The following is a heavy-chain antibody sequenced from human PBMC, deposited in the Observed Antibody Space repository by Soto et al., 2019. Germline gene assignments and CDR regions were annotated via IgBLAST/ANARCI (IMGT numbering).Heavy chain of an antibody. CDR3: AKDSKGGRLRFLEGLLAPYDY. CDR2: ISGSGGST. D-gene: IGHD3-3*01. J-gene: IGHJ4*02. Sequence: GGSLRLPCAASGFTFSSYAMSWVRQAPGKGLEWVSAISGSGGSTYYADSVKGRFTISRDNSKNTLYLQMNSLRAEDTVVYYCAKDSKGGRLRFLEGLLAPYDYWGQGTLVTVSS. V-gene: IGHV3-23*01. CDR1: GFTFSSYA.